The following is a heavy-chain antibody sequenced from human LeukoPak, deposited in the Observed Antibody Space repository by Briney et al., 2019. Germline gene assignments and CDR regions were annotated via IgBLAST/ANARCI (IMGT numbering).Heavy chain of an antibody. CDR1: GASISNSNW. CDR3: ASRAPRDNFNRYLPIDY. CDR2: IYHSGST. Sequence: PSGTLSLTCAVAGASISNSNWWTWVRQPPGKGLEWIGEIYHSGSTNYKLSLKSRATISVDKSKNQFSLKLSSVTAADTAVYYCASRAPRDNFNRYLPIDYWGQGTPVTVSS. J-gene: IGHJ4*02. V-gene: IGHV4-4*02. D-gene: IGHD1-20*01.